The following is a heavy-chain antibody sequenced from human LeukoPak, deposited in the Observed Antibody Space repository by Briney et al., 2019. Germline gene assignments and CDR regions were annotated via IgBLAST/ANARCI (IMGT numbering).Heavy chain of an antibody. CDR3: ARGQQQLGNFDY. V-gene: IGHV4-59*01. CDR1: GGSISSYY. Sequence: SETLSLTCTVSGGSISSYYWSWTRQPPGKGLEWIGYIYYSGSTNYNPSLKSRVTISVDTSKNQFSLKLSSVTAADTAVYYCARGQQQLGNFDYWGQGTLVTVSS. D-gene: IGHD6-13*01. J-gene: IGHJ4*02. CDR2: IYYSGST.